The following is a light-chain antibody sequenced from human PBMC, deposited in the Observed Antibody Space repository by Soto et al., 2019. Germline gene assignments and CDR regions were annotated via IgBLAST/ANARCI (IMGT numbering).Light chain of an antibody. Sequence: QSVLTQPPSASGTPGQRVTISCSGSSSNIGSNTVNWYQQLPGTAPKLLIYSNNQRPSGVPDRFSGSKSGTSASLAISGLQSEDEDDYYCAAWDDSLNGYVFGTGTKLTVL. CDR1: SSNIGSNT. J-gene: IGLJ1*01. CDR2: SNN. V-gene: IGLV1-44*01. CDR3: AAWDDSLNGYV.